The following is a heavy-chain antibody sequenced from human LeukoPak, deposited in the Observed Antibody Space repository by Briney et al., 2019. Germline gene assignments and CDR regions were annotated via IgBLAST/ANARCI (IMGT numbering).Heavy chain of an antibody. CDR2: IHQSGST. V-gene: IGHV4-4*02. J-gene: IGHJ4*02. D-gene: IGHD3-22*01. CDR1: GGSIRSDSW. Sequence: SGTLSLTCAVSGGSIRSDSWWSWVRQPPGKGLEWIGEIHQSGSTNYNPSLKSRLTISVDKSKNLFSLKLSSVTAADTAVYFCARRNYYDSTKYFLDWGQGTLVTVSS. CDR3: ARRNYYDSTKYFLD.